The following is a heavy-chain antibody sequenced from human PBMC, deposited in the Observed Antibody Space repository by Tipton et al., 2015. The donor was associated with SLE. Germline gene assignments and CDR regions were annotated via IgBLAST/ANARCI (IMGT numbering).Heavy chain of an antibody. CDR3: ATELFRGYTSGWGPDY. V-gene: IGHV3-33*08. CDR1: GFTFSSYG. Sequence: SLRLSCAASGFTFSSYGMHWVRQAPGKGLEWVAVIWYDGSNKYYADSVKGRFTISRDNSKKTVFLQMNTLRPEDTAVYYCATELFRGYTSGWGPDYWGQGTLVTVSS. J-gene: IGHJ4*02. D-gene: IGHD6-19*01. CDR2: IWYDGSNK.